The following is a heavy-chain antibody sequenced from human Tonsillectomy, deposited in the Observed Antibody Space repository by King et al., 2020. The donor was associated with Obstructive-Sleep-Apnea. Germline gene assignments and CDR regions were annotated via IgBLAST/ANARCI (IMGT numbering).Heavy chain of an antibody. CDR2: ISASGTNE. CDR3: SKEGGYAYGYEVDY. CDR1: GFTFSSHG. V-gene: IGHV3-30*18. D-gene: IGHD5-18*01. Sequence: VQLVESGGGLVQPGRSLRLSCAAAGFTFSSHGMPWVRHAPGKGMGWVAIISASGTNEYYADSVRVRFTTPRDNSKNTLFLQMNSLRVEDTAVYSCSKEGGYAYGYEVDYWGKGTLVTVSS. J-gene: IGHJ4*02.